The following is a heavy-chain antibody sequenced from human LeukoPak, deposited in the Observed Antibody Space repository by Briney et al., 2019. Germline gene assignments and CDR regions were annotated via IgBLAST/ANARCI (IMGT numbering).Heavy chain of an antibody. V-gene: IGHV4-31*03. CDR1: GGSISSGGYY. D-gene: IGHD3-16*01. Sequence: SETPSLTCTVSGGSISSGGYYWSWIRQHPGKGLEWIGYIYYSGSTYYNPSLKSRVTISVDTSKNQFSLKLSSVTAADTAVYYCAREDYDYVWGSSRFDPWGQGTLVTVSS. CDR2: IYYSGST. CDR3: AREDYDYVWGSSRFDP. J-gene: IGHJ5*02.